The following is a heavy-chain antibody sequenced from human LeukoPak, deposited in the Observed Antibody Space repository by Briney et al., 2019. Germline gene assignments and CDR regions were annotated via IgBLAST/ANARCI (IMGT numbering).Heavy chain of an antibody. Sequence: GGSLRLSCAASGFTFSGSAMHWVRQASGKGLEWVGRIRSKANSYATAYAASVKGRFTISRDDSKNTAYLQMNSLKTEDTAVYYCTRHLPYSGYELGMDVWGKGTTVTISS. J-gene: IGHJ6*04. CDR3: TRHLPYSGYELGMDV. V-gene: IGHV3-73*01. CDR2: IRSKANSYAT. CDR1: GFTFSGSA. D-gene: IGHD5-12*01.